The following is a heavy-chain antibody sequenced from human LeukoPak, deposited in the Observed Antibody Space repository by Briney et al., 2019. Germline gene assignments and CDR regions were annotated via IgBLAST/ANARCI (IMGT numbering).Heavy chain of an antibody. CDR3: AKDRGYCSGVNCYRFDY. D-gene: IGHD2-15*01. Sequence: GGSLRLSCAASGFTFSSYYMSWVRQAPGKGLEWVSAISGSGGSTYFADSVKGRFTISRDNSNNTLYLQMNSLRAEDTAVYYCAKDRGYCSGVNCYRFDYWGQGTLVTVSS. CDR1: GFTFSSYY. J-gene: IGHJ4*02. V-gene: IGHV3-23*01. CDR2: ISGSGGST.